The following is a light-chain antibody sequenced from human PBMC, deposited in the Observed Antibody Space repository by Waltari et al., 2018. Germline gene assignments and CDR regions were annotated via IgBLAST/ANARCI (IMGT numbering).Light chain of an antibody. CDR1: TSDVGGHDY. Sequence: QSALSPPASVSGSPGQSIPISCTGPTSDVGGHDYVAWYQQHPGKAPKLIIRDVNNRPSGVSNRFSGSKSGNTASLTISGLQAEDEADYYCSSYSTSSSLILFGEGTKVTVL. CDR2: DVN. J-gene: IGLJ2*01. CDR3: SSYSTSSSLIL. V-gene: IGLV2-14*03.